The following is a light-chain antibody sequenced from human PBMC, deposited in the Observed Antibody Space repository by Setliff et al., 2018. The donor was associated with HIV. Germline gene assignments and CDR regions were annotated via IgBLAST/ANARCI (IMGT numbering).Light chain of an antibody. V-gene: IGLV2-23*02. Sequence: QSALTQPASVSASPGQSITTACTGTSSDIGTYNLVSWYQQHPGKAPKLMIYDVTKRPSGVSNRFSGSKSGNTASLTISGLQAEDEADYYCCSYAGSSTYVFGTGTKVTV. CDR2: DVT. CDR1: SSDIGTYNL. J-gene: IGLJ1*01. CDR3: CSYAGSSTYV.